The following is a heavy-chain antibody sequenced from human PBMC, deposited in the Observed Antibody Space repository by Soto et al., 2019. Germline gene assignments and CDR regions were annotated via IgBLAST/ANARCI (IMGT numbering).Heavy chain of an antibody. V-gene: IGHV1-2*02. CDR1: GYTFTGHY. CDR2: IGPESGAT. D-gene: IGHD1-26*01. CDR3: GRGRSGQIVVFY. J-gene: IGHJ4*02. Sequence: KVSCKASGYTFTGHYIHWVRQAPEQGPEWMGEIGPESGATRYAQKFQGRVTMTRDMSITTVYMELNNLSPDDTAVYYCGRGRSGQIVVFYWGQGTPVTVPQ.